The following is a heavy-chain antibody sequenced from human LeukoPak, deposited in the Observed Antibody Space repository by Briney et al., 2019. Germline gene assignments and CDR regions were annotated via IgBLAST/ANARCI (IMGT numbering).Heavy chain of an antibody. V-gene: IGHV1-24*01. Sequence: ASVKLSCKVSGYTLTELSMHWVRQAPRKGLEWMGGFDPEDGETIYAQKFQGRVTMTEDTSTDTAYMELSSLRSEDTAVYYCATDREEVGAFDYWGQGTLVTVSS. D-gene: IGHD1-26*01. J-gene: IGHJ4*02. CDR2: FDPEDGET. CDR3: ATDREEVGAFDY. CDR1: GYTLTELS.